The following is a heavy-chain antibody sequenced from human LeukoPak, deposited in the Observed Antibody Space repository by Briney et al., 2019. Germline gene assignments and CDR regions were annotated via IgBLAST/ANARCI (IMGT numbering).Heavy chain of an antibody. J-gene: IGHJ4*02. CDR2: ISGSGGST. CDR1: GFTFSCYA. D-gene: IGHD3-3*01. Sequence: GGSLRLSCAASGFTFSCYAMSWVRQAPGKGLEWVSAISGSGGSTYYADSVKGRFTISRDNSKNTLYLQMNSLRAEDTAVYYCVKEPHYDFWSGYWVGPFDYWGQGTLVTVSS. V-gene: IGHV3-23*01. CDR3: VKEPHYDFWSGYWVGPFDY.